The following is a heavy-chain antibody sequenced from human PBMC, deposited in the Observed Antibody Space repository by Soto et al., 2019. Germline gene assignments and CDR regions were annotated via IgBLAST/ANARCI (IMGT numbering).Heavy chain of an antibody. D-gene: IGHD7-27*01. J-gene: IGHJ6*03. V-gene: IGHV3-21*01. CDR3: AMGSLGYYYYYMDV. CDR1: GFTFSSYS. Sequence: EVQLVESGGGLVKPGGSLRLSCAASGFTFSSYSMNWVRQAPGKGLEWVSSISSSSSYIYYADSVKGRFTISRDNAKNSLYLQVNSLRAEDTAVYYCAMGSLGYYYYYMDVWGKGTTVTVSS. CDR2: ISSSSSYI.